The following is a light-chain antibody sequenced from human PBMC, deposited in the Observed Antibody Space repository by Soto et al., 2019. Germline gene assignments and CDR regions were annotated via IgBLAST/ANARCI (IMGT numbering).Light chain of an antibody. CDR2: EAS. V-gene: IGKV3-11*01. Sequence: EIVFTPAPATLSLSPGERATRSCRASQSVSSYLAWYQHKPGQAPRLLSYEASNKATVIPDRFNGSGSGADFTRTISSLEPADLAAYYGQQRSNWHPLTYGGGTKREI. CDR3: QQRSNWHPLT. J-gene: IGKJ4*01. CDR1: QSVSSY.